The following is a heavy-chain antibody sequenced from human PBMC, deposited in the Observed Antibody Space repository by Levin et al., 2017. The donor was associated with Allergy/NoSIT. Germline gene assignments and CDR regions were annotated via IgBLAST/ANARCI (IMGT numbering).Heavy chain of an antibody. CDR1: GGTFSSYT. Sequence: ASVKVSCKASGGTFSSYTISWVRQAPGQGLEWMGRIIPILGIANYAQKFQGRVTITADKSTSTAYMELSSLRSEDTAVYYCARDRGLYGDLHYGMDVWGQGTTVTVSS. CDR3: ARDRGLYGDLHYGMDV. CDR2: IIPILGIA. D-gene: IGHD4-17*01. V-gene: IGHV1-69*04. J-gene: IGHJ6*02.